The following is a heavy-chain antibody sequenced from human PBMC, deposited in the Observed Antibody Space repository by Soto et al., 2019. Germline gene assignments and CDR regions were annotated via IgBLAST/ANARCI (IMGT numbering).Heavy chain of an antibody. V-gene: IGHV3-30-3*01. Sequence: QVQAVESGGGVVQPGRSLRLSCAASGFTFSTYTMHWVRQAPGKGLEWVARISSDGSNKYYADSVKGRFTISRDNSKNTLYLQMNSLRGEDTAVYYCTRAPASSWHTFDYWGQGTLVTVSS. CDR2: ISSDGSNK. CDR1: GFTFSTYT. CDR3: TRAPASSWHTFDY. J-gene: IGHJ4*02. D-gene: IGHD6-13*01.